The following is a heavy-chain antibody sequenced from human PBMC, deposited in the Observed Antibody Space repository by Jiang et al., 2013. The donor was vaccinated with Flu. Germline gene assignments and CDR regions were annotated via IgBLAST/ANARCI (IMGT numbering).Heavy chain of an antibody. Sequence: LSCAASGFTFSSYAMHWVRQAPGKGLEWVAVISYDGSNKYYADSVKGRFTISRDNSKNTLYLQMNSLRAEDTAVYYCAREGGDGYNGGWFDPWGQGTLVTVSS. J-gene: IGHJ5*02. CDR1: GFTFSSYA. V-gene: IGHV3-30-3*01. CDR2: ISYDGSNK. CDR3: AREGGDGYNGGWFDP. D-gene: IGHD5-24*01.